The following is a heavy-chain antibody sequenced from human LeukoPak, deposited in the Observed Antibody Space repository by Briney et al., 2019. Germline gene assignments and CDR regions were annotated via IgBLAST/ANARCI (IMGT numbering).Heavy chain of an antibody. D-gene: IGHD3-22*01. J-gene: IGHJ3*02. V-gene: IGHV1-2*02. CDR2: INPNSGGT. CDR1: GYTFTSHD. CDR3: ARDSFYYYDSPTRAFDI. Sequence: GASVKVSCKASGYTFTSHDINWVRQATGQGLEWMGWINPNSGGTNYAQKFQGRVTMTRDTSISTAYMELSRLRSDDTAVYYCARDSFYYYDSPTRAFDIWGQGTMVTVSS.